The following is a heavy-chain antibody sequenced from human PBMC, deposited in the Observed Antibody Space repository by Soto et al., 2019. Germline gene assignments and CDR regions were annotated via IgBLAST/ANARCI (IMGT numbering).Heavy chain of an antibody. D-gene: IGHD3-22*01. Sequence: TGGSLRLSCAASGFTFSSCAMGWVRQAPGKGLEWVSGISGNGGSTYYADSVKGRFTISRDNAKNSLYLQMNSLRAEDTAVYYCARDQLYYNDISGRPLNAFDVWGQGTMVTVSS. CDR3: ARDQLYYNDISGRPLNAFDV. J-gene: IGHJ3*01. CDR1: GFTFSSCA. CDR2: ISGNGGST. V-gene: IGHV3-23*01.